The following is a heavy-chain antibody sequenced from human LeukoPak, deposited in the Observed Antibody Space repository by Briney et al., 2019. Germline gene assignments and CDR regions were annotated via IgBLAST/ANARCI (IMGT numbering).Heavy chain of an antibody. V-gene: IGHV1-69*05. CDR1: GGTFNSYA. CDR3: ASGRDPPLTEFDY. CDR2: IIPIFGTV. J-gene: IGHJ4*02. D-gene: IGHD1-26*01. Sequence: KVSCEASGGTFNSYAASSVRQAPGQGPERLGGIIPIFGTVNNSQKARGRDTTTTEETTSTDYMELSRLGYEDTAVYYCASGRDPPLTEFDYWGQGTLVADSS.